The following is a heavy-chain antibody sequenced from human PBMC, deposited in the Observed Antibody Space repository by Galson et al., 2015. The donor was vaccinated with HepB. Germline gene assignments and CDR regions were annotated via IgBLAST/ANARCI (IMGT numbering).Heavy chain of an antibody. J-gene: IGHJ3*02. CDR2: IYSGGST. CDR1: GFPVSSYY. V-gene: IGHV3-53*01. D-gene: IGHD1-20*01. Sequence: SLRLSCAASGFPVSSYYMSWVRQAPGKGLEWVSLIYSGGSTDHADSVKGRFTLPRERFQNTLYLKMNSLRAEDTAVYYCARQAITGTDSFDIWGRGTVVTVSS. CDR3: ARQAITGTDSFDI.